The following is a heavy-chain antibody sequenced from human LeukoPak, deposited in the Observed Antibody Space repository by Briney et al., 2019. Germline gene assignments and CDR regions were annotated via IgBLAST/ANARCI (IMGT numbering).Heavy chain of an antibody. V-gene: IGHV4-39*01. J-gene: IGHJ6*01. CDR2: IHYSGSP. CDR1: GGPIGRCTYY. D-gene: IGHD2-21*01. CDR3: ARHHGYRLIYLDCRRQPTLLSV. Sequence: KSSETLSLTCTVSGGPIGRCTYYWGWLRQPPGKGLVWIDPIHYSGSPHHNPHLKSQVTISVDTSKNQSSLKLSSVTGAGTAVYYWARHHGYRLIYLDCRRQPTLLSVW.